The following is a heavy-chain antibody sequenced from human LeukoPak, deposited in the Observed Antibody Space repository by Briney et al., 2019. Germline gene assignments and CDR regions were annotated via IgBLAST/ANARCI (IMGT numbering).Heavy chain of an antibody. V-gene: IGHV5-51*01. D-gene: IGHD1-1*01. CDR1: GYSFTNYW. CDR3: ARPRRAERDEDF. J-gene: IGHJ4*02. Sequence: GESLKISCKASGYSFTNYWIGWVRQMLGKGLEWMGMINPGDTNIAYSPSFQGQVTISADRSISTAYLQWSSLKASDTAMYYCARPRRAERDEDFWGQGTLVTVSS. CDR2: INPGDTNI.